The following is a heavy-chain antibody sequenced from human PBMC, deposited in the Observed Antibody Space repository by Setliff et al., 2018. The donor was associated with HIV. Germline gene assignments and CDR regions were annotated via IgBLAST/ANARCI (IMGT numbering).Heavy chain of an antibody. CDR3: AREGDSSAWYRFDP. Sequence: SETLSLTCTVSGDSISSGSYYWSWIRQPAGKGLEWIGRVFPSGSTNYNPYLESRVTVSVDTSKNQFSLKVFSVTAADTAVYYCAREGDSSAWYRFDPWGQGTLVTVSS. J-gene: IGHJ5*02. CDR1: GDSISSGSYY. D-gene: IGHD6-13*01. V-gene: IGHV4-61*02. CDR2: VFPSGST.